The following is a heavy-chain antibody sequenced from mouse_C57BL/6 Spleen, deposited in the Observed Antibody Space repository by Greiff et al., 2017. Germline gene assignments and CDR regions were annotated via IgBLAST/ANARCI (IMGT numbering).Heavy chain of an antibody. CDR3: ARDYYGHYGGFAY. J-gene: IGHJ3*01. CDR2: IYPSDSET. V-gene: IGHV1-61*01. Sequence: VQLQQPGAELVRPGSSVKLSCKASGYTFTSYWMDWVKQRPGQGLEWIGNIYPSDSETHYNQKFKDKATLTVDKSSSPAYMQLSSLTSEDSAVYYCARDYYGHYGGFAYWGQGTLVTVSA. CDR1: GYTFTSYW. D-gene: IGHD2-1*01.